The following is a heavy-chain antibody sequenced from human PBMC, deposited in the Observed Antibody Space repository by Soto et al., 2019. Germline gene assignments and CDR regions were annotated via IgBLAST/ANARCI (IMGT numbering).Heavy chain of an antibody. CDR2: ISGSGGST. Sequence: PGGSLRLSCAASGFTFSSYAMSWVRQAPGKGLEWVSAISGSGGSTYYADSVKGRFTISRDNSKITLYLQMNSLRAEDTAVYYCARYYGSGSYYKKAPFDYWGQGTLVTVSS. J-gene: IGHJ4*02. D-gene: IGHD3-10*01. CDR1: GFTFSSYA. CDR3: ARYYGSGSYYKKAPFDY. V-gene: IGHV3-23*01.